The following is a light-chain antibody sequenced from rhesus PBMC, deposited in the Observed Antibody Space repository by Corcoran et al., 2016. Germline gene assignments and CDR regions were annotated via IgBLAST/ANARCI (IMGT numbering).Light chain of an antibody. CDR3: QQYDALPYS. CDR1: QGISSW. Sequence: DIQMTQSPSSLYASVGDKVTITRHASQGISSWFAWYQQKPGKAPKPLTYVASSLQSGVPSRFSGRGSGTDYPLTIRSLPPEDVATYFCQQYDALPYSFVQGTKVEIK. V-gene: IGKV1-19*01. J-gene: IGKJ2*01. CDR2: VAS.